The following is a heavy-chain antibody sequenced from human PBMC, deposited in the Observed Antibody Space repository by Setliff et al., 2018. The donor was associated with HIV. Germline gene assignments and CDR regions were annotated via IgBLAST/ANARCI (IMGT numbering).Heavy chain of an antibody. V-gene: IGHV4-61*09. CDR3: ARGVPACHNRNCYLGFFDY. CDR2: IHTSGTT. CDR1: GASINSGNDY. Sequence: SETLSLTCTLSGASINSGNDYWSWIRQPAGKGLEWIGHIHTSGTTTYNPSLTSRLTISMDRSKNQFFLNLTSVTGADTAVYYCARGVPACHNRNCYLGFFDYWGQVNLVTSPQ. D-gene: IGHD2-21*01. J-gene: IGHJ4*02.